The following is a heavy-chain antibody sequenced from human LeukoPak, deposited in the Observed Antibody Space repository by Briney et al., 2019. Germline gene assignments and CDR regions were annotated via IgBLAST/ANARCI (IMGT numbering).Heavy chain of an antibody. Sequence: GASVKVSCKVSGYTLTELSMHWVRQAPGKGLEWMGGFDPEDGETIYAQKFQGRVTMTRDTSISTAYMELSRLRSDDTAVYYCARGMYNWNDIEIDYWGQGTLVTVSS. CDR1: GYTLTELS. D-gene: IGHD1-1*01. CDR2: FDPEDGET. CDR3: ARGMYNWNDIEIDY. V-gene: IGHV1-24*01. J-gene: IGHJ4*02.